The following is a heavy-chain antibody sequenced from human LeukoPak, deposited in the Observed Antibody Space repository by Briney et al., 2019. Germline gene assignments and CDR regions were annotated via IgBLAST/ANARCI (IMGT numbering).Heavy chain of an antibody. Sequence: SETLSLTCAVYGGSFSTYYWSWIRQPPGKGLEWIGEINHSGSTNYNPSLKSRVTISVDTSKNQFSLKLSSVTAADTAVYYCARVSIFGGAYYYYYMDVWGKGTTVTVSS. D-gene: IGHD3-3*01. V-gene: IGHV4-34*01. J-gene: IGHJ6*03. CDR1: GGSFSTYY. CDR2: INHSGST. CDR3: ARVSIFGGAYYYYYMDV.